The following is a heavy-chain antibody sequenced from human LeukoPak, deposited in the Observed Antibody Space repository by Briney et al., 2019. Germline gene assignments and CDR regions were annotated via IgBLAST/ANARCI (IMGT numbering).Heavy chain of an antibody. J-gene: IGHJ5*02. CDR1: GPTVISNY. CDR2: LYTGVSA. D-gene: IGHD5-18*01. CDR3: AILHSYGHA. Sequence: PGGSLRLSCAAAGPTVISNYTSSVRPGPREGLERVSVLYTGVSAFYAGPVRGTWTISRDKSKNTLYLQMNSLRAEDTAMYYCAILHSYGHAWGQGTLVTVSS. V-gene: IGHV3-66*01.